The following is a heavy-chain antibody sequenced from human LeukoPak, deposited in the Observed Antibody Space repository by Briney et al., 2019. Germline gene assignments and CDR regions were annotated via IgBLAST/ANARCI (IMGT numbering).Heavy chain of an antibody. CDR3: ARDESGDNDAFDI. D-gene: IGHD2-21*01. J-gene: IGHJ3*02. Sequence: PGGSLRLSCAASGSTFSDYTMNWVRLAPGKGLEWVSSISGSSNYIYYADSVKGRFTISRGNAKNSLYLQMNSLRVEDTAVYYCARDESGDNDAFDIWGQGTMVTVSS. V-gene: IGHV3-21*01. CDR2: ISGSSNYI. CDR1: GSTFSDYT.